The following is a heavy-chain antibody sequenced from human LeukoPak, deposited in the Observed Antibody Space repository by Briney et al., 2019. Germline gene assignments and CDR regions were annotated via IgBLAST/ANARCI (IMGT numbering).Heavy chain of an antibody. Sequence: ASVKVSCKASGYTFTSYDINWVRQATEQGLEWMGWMNPNSGNTGYAQKFQGRVTITRNTSISTAYMELSSLRSEDTAVYYCARDAHTWELPHFDYWGQGTLVTVSS. D-gene: IGHD1-26*01. J-gene: IGHJ4*02. CDR2: MNPNSGNT. CDR3: ARDAHTWELPHFDY. V-gene: IGHV1-8*03. CDR1: GYTFTSYD.